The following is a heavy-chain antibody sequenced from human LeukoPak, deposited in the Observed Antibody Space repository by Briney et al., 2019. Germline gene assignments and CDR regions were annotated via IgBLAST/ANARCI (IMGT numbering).Heavy chain of an antibody. CDR2: IYYSGST. J-gene: IGHJ4*02. Sequence: SQTLSLTCTVSGGSISSGDYYWSWIRQPPGKGLEWIGYIYYSGSTYYNPSLKSRVTISVDTSKNQFSLKLSSVTAADTAVYYCARNYCSSTSCYTEGFDYWDQGTLVTVSS. CDR1: GGSISSGDYY. D-gene: IGHD2-2*02. V-gene: IGHV4-30-4*08. CDR3: ARNYCSSTSCYTEGFDY.